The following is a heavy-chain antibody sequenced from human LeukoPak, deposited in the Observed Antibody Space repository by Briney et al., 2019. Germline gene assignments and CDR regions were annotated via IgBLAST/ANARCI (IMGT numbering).Heavy chain of an antibody. CDR1: GGTFSSYA. D-gene: IGHD2-2*01. CDR3: AREIGCSSTSCYPNNWFDP. CDR2: IIPSFGTA. J-gene: IGHJ5*02. Sequence: SVKVSCKASGGTFSSYAISWVRQAPGQGLEWMGGIIPSFGTANYAQKFQGRVTITADESTSTAYMELSSLRSEDTAVYYCAREIGCSSTSCYPNNWFDPWGQGTLVTVSS. V-gene: IGHV1-69*13.